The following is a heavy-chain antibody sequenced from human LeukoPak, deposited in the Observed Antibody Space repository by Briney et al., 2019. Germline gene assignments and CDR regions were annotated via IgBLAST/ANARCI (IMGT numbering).Heavy chain of an antibody. D-gene: IGHD3-9*01. CDR1: GVSITSGTYY. Sequence: SQTLSLTCTVSGVSITSGTYYWTWIRQPAGKGLEWIGRIYSTGRVNYNPSLKSRVTISVDTSKNQFSLKLSSVTAADTAVYYCARGHDILTGYDGDPYYYYMDVWGKGTTVTISS. CDR2: IYSTGRV. CDR3: ARGHDILTGYDGDPYYYYMDV. V-gene: IGHV4-61*02. J-gene: IGHJ6*03.